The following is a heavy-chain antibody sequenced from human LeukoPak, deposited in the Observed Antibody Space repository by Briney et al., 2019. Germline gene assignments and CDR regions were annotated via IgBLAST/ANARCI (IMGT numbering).Heavy chain of an antibody. CDR2: ISYDGSNE. V-gene: IGHV3-30*18. CDR1: GFTFSSYG. J-gene: IGHJ4*02. Sequence: GGSLRLSCAASGFTFSSYGMHWVRQAPGKGLEWVAVISYDGSNEYYADSVKGRFTISRDNSKNTLYLQMNSLRAEDTAVYYCAKLGACSSTSCSISDYWGQGTLVTVSS. CDR3: AKLGACSSTSCSISDY. D-gene: IGHD2-2*01.